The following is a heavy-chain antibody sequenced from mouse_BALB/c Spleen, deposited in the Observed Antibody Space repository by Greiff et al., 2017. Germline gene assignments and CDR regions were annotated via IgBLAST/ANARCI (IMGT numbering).Heavy chain of an antibody. CDR2: IRNKANGYTT. V-gene: IGHV7-3*02. D-gene: IGHD1-1*01. CDR1: GFTFTDYY. CDR3: ARAVVGDYYAMDY. J-gene: IGHJ4*01. Sequence: EVQRVESGGGLVQPGGSLRLSCATSGFTFTDYYMSWVRQPPGKALEWLGFIRNKANGYTTEYSASVKGRFTISRDNSQSILYLQMNTLRAEDSATYYCARAVVGDYYAMDYWGQGTSVTVSS.